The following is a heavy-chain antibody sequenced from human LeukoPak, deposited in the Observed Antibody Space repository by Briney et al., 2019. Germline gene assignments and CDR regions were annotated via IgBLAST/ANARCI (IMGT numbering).Heavy chain of an antibody. J-gene: IGHJ4*02. V-gene: IGHV3-74*01. Sequence: GGSLRLSCAAAGFTFSSYWMHWVRPAPGKGLVWVSRLNSDGSSTSYADSVKGRFTISRDNAETTLHLQMNNLSAEDTAVYYCARASNRNSINFDYWGQGALVTVSS. CDR1: GFTFSSYW. CDR3: ARASNRNSINFDY. D-gene: IGHD1-1*01. CDR2: LNSDGSST.